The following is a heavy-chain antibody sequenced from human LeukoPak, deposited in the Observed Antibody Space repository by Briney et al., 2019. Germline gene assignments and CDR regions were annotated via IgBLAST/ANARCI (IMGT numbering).Heavy chain of an antibody. CDR1: GYSFTGYW. V-gene: IGHV5-51*01. CDR2: IYPGDSDT. CDR3: ARPRGARHNYYYYGMDV. D-gene: IGHD1-26*01. Sequence: GESLKISCKGSGYSFTGYWIGWVRQMPGKGLEWMGIIYPGDSDTRYSPSFQGQVTISADKSISTAYLQWSSLKASDTAMYYCARPRGARHNYYYYGMDVWGQGTTVTVSS. J-gene: IGHJ6*02.